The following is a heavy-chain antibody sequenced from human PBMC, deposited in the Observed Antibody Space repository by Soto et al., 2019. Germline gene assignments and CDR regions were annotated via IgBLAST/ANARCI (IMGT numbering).Heavy chain of an antibody. CDR3: ARASLTIFGVVILNWFDP. CDR1: GGSISSYY. CDR2: IYYSGST. D-gene: IGHD3-3*01. V-gene: IGHV4-59*01. J-gene: IGHJ5*02. Sequence: PSETLSLTCTVSGGSISSYYWSWIRQPPGKGLEWIGYIYYSGSTNYNPSLKSRVTISVDTSKNQFSLKLSSVTAADTAVYYCARASLTIFGVVILNWFDPWGQGTLVTVSS.